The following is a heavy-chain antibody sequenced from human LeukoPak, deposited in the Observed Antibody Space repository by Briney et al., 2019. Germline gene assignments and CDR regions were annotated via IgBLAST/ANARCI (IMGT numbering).Heavy chain of an antibody. D-gene: IGHD3-22*01. Sequence: GGSLRLSCAASGFTFSNYGMHWVRQAPGKGLVWVSRINTDGSSTSYADSVKGRFTISRDNAKNTLYLQMNSLRAEDTAVYYCARVFYDSSGFDYWGQGTLVTVSS. CDR3: ARVFYDSSGFDY. V-gene: IGHV3-74*01. CDR1: GFTFSNYG. CDR2: INTDGSST. J-gene: IGHJ4*02.